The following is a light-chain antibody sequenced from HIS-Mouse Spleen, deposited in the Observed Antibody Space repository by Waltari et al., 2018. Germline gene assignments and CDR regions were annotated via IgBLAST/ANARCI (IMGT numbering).Light chain of an antibody. CDR3: SSYAGSNNYV. CDR1: SSDDGGYNY. J-gene: IGLJ1*01. CDR2: EVS. V-gene: IGLV2-8*01. Sequence: QSALTQPPSASGSPGQSVTISCTGTSSDDGGYNYVSGYQQHPGKAPKLMIYEVSKRPSGVPDRFSGSKSGNTASLTVSGLQAEDEADYYCSSYAGSNNYVFGTGTKVTVL.